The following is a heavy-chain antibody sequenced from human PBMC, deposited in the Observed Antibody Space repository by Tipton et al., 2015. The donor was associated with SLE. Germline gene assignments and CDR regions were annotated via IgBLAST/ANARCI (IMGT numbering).Heavy chain of an antibody. CDR3: ARRRGWRYWYFDL. CDR2: IYTSGST. V-gene: IGHV4-4*08. CDR1: GGSISSYY. D-gene: IGHD6-19*01. J-gene: IGHJ2*01. Sequence: TLSLTCTVSGGSISSYYWSWIRQSPGKGLEWIGYIYTSGSTNYNPSLKSRVTISADTSKNQFSLKLSSVTAADTAVYYCARRRGWRYWYFDLWGRGTLVTVSS.